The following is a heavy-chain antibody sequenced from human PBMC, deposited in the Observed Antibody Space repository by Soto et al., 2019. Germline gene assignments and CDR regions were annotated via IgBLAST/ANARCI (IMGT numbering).Heavy chain of an antibody. CDR1: GYTFTSYY. Sequence: QVQLVQSGAEVKKPGASVNVSCKASGYTFTSYYVHWVRQAPGQGLEWMGVFNPGAGSASYAEEFPGRVTMTRDTSTSTVYMDLSSLRSEDTAVYYCARVLARSWYSARFDYWGQGTLVTVSS. V-gene: IGHV1-46*01. CDR2: FNPGAGSA. CDR3: ARVLARSWYSARFDY. D-gene: IGHD6-13*01. J-gene: IGHJ4*02.